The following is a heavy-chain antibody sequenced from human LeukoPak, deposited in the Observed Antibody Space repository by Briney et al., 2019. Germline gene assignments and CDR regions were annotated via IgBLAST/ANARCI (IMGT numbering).Heavy chain of an antibody. CDR2: IYTSGST. J-gene: IGHJ4*02. V-gene: IGHV4-4*07. Sequence: PSETLSLTCTVSGGSISSYYWSWIRQPAGKGLEWIGRIYTSGSTNYNPSLKSRVTISVDTSKNQFSLKLSSVTAADTAVYYCARLRGNYGSGSYRYWGQGTLVTVSS. D-gene: IGHD3-10*01. CDR1: GGSISSYY. CDR3: ARLRGNYGSGSYRY.